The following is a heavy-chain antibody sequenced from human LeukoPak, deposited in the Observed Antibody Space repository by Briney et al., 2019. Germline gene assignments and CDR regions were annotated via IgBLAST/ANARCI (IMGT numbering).Heavy chain of an antibody. Sequence: GGSLRLSCAASGFTFSSDAMNWVRQAPGKGLEWVSAVRGGDAGTSYADSVKGRFTISRDNSKNTLYLQMNSLRADDTAVYYCAKNRGGSYYSGSDYWGQGTLVTVSS. CDR1: GFTFSSDA. J-gene: IGHJ4*02. CDR2: VRGGDAGT. CDR3: AKNRGGSYYSGSDY. D-gene: IGHD1-26*01. V-gene: IGHV3-23*01.